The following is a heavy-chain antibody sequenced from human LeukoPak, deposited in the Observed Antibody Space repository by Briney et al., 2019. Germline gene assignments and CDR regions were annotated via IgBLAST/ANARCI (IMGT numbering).Heavy chain of an antibody. CDR3: ARGDIVVVPAAIGRDWYFDL. D-gene: IGHD2-2*01. J-gene: IGHJ2*01. CDR1: GHTFTSYG. V-gene: IGHV1-46*01. CDR2: INPSGGST. Sequence: ASVKVSCKASGHTFTSYGISWVRQAPGQGLEWMGIINPSGGSTSYAQKFQGRVTMTRDTSTSTVYMELSSLRSEDTAVYYCARGDIVVVPAAIGRDWYFDLWGRGTLVTVSS.